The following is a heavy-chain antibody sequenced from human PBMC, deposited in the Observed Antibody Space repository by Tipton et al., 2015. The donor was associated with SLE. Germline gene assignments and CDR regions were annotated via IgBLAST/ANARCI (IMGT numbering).Heavy chain of an antibody. J-gene: IGHJ3*01. Sequence: SLRLSCAASGFTFSGYSMNWVRQAPGKGLEWVSSISSSSSYIYYADSVKGRFTISRDNAKNSLYLQMNSLRAEDTAVYYCARVPPGRDVTFDLWGQGTMVTVSS. D-gene: IGHD3-10*01. V-gene: IGHV3-21*03. CDR2: ISSSSSYI. CDR3: ARVPPGRDVTFDL. CDR1: GFTFSGYS.